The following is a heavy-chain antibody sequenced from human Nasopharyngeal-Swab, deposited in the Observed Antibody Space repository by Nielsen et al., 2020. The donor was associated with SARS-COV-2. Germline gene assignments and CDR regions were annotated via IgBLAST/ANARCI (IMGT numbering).Heavy chain of an antibody. CDR3: ARYSLWLPVNWFDP. D-gene: IGHD5-18*01. J-gene: IGHJ5*02. Sequence: EDMEWIGSVYHFGNTYYNPSLKSRVTISVDTSKNQFSLKLSSVTAADTAVYYCARYSLWLPVNWFDPWGQGTLVTVSS. CDR2: VYHFGNT. V-gene: IGHV4-30-2*05.